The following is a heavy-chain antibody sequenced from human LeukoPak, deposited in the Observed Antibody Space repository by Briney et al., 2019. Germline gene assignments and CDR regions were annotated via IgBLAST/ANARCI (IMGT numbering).Heavy chain of an antibody. D-gene: IGHD5-24*01. J-gene: IGHJ4*02. V-gene: IGHV3-23*01. CDR1: LDSTTSNF. CDR3: ATADVYFDY. CDR2: ISGSGGAT. Sequence: ETLSLTCTVSLDSTTSNFWSWVRQAPGKGLEWVSFISGSGGATHYADSVKGRFIISRDNSKSTLYLQMNSLRGEDTAVYYCATADVYFDYWGQGTLVTVSS.